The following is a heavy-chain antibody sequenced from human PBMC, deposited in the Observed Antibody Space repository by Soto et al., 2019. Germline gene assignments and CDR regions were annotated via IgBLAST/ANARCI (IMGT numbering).Heavy chain of an antibody. CDR3: ATVSAGGGLGFGVNWFDP. J-gene: IGHJ5*02. CDR2: FDPEDGET. V-gene: IGHV1-24*01. Sequence: GASVKVSCKVSGYTLTELSMHWVRQAPGKGLEWMGGFDPEDGETIYAQKFQGRVTMTEDTSTDTAYMELSSLRSEDTAVYYCATVSAGGGLGFGVNWFDPWGQGTLVTVSS. CDR1: GYTLTELS. D-gene: IGHD3-10*01.